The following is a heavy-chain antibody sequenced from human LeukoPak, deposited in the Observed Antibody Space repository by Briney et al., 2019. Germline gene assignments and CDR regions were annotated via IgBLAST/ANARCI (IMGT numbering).Heavy chain of an antibody. CDR1: GFTFSSYA. CDR2: ISGSGGST. D-gene: IGHD3-10*01. V-gene: IGHV3-23*01. CDR3: AKDDRYYYGFDGFDP. Sequence: PGGSLRLSCAASGFTFSSYAMSWVRQAPGKGLEWVSDISGSGGSTYYADSVKGRFTISRDNSKNTLYLQMNSLRAEDTAVYYCAKDDRYYYGFDGFDPWGQGTLVTVSS. J-gene: IGHJ5*02.